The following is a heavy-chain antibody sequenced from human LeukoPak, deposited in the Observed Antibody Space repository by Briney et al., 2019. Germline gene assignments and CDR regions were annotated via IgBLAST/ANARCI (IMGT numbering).Heavy chain of an antibody. V-gene: IGHV1-24*01. CDR3: AAGRPYSLLDY. Sequence: ASVKVSCTVSGSSLSELCLYWVRQAPGKGLGWMGGFDVIDSETFYAQKFQGRVTMTEDSSRDTAYMELRSLTSDDTALYYCAAGRPYSLLDYWGQGTLVTVSS. CDR1: GSSLSELC. CDR2: FDVIDSET. J-gene: IGHJ4*02. D-gene: IGHD5-18*01.